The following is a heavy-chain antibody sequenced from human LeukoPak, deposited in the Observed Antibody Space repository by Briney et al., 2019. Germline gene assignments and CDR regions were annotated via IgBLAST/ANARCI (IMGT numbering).Heavy chain of an antibody. Sequence: AGSLTLSCAASGFTFSDYYMDWVRHAPGNGLEWVSSTSSSSSYIYYADSVKGRFTISRDNAKNSLYLQMNSLRAEDTAVYYCARDPLYSYGYYYYYYYMDVWGKGTTVTVSS. D-gene: IGHD5-18*01. V-gene: IGHV3-21*01. CDR1: GFTFSDYY. J-gene: IGHJ6*03. CDR2: TSSSSSYI. CDR3: ARDPLYSYGYYYYYYYMDV.